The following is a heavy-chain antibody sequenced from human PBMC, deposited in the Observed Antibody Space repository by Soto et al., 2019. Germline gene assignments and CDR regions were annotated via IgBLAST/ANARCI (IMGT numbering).Heavy chain of an antibody. Sequence: SETLSLTCTVSGGSISSYYWSSIRQPPGKGLEWIGYIYYSGSTNYNPSLKSRVTISVDKSKNQFSLKLSSVTAADTAVYYCARRQQWYGMDVWGQGTTVTVSS. J-gene: IGHJ6*02. D-gene: IGHD6-19*01. CDR1: GGSISSYY. CDR3: ARRQQWYGMDV. V-gene: IGHV4-59*12. CDR2: IYYSGST.